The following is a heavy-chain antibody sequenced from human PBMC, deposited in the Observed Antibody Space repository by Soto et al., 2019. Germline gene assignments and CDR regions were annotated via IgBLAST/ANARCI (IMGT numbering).Heavy chain of an antibody. Sequence: GGSLRLSCAASGFTFSTYSLTWVRQAPGKGLEWVSAISADGGSTYYVDSVKGRFTISRDNFKNTLSLQMNSLRAEDTAVYYCAKTGGNVLLWFGEEDYWGQGILVTVSS. CDR2: ISADGGST. CDR1: GFTFSTYS. D-gene: IGHD3-10*01. V-gene: IGHV3-23*01. CDR3: AKTGGNVLLWFGEEDY. J-gene: IGHJ4*02.